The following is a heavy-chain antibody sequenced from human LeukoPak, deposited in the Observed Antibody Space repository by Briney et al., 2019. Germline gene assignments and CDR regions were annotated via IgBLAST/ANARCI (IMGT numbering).Heavy chain of an antibody. D-gene: IGHD3-22*01. Sequence: PGGSLRLSCAASGFTFSSNYMSWVRQAPGKGLEWVSVIYSGGSTYYADSVKGRFTISRDNSKNTLYLQMNSLRAEDTAVYYCARENDSSGYYCDYWGQGSLVTVSS. J-gene: IGHJ4*02. CDR2: IYSGGST. CDR1: GFTFSSNY. V-gene: IGHV3-53*01. CDR3: ARENDSSGYYCDY.